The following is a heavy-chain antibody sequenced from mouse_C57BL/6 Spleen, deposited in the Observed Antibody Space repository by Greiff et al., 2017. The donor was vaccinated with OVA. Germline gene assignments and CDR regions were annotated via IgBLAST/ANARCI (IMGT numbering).Heavy chain of an antibody. V-gene: IGHV5-12*01. CDR2: ISNGGGST. D-gene: IGHD1-1*02. CDR1: GFTFSDYY. CDR3: ARHGELSRGYFDV. J-gene: IGHJ1*03. Sequence: EVQGVESGGGLVQPGGSLKLSCAASGFTFSDYYMYWVRQTPEKRLEWVAYISNGGGSTYYPAPVKGRFTISRDNAKNTLYLQMSRLKSEDTAMYYCARHGELSRGYFDVWGTGTTVTVSS.